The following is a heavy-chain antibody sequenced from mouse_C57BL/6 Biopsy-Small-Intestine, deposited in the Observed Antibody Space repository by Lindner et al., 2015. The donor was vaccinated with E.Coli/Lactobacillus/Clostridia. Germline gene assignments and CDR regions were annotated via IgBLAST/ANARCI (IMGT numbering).Heavy chain of an antibody. CDR2: INPSSGYT. D-gene: IGHD1-1*01. J-gene: IGHJ1*03. Sequence: VQLQESGAELARPGASVKMSCKASGYTFTRYTMHWVKQRPGQGLEWIGYINPSSGYTKYNQKFKDKATLTADKSSSTAYMQLSSLTSEDSAVYYCARFYYYGSSYGWHFDVWGTGTTVTVSS. CDR1: GYTFTRYT. CDR3: ARFYYYGSSYGWHFDV. V-gene: IGHV1-4*01.